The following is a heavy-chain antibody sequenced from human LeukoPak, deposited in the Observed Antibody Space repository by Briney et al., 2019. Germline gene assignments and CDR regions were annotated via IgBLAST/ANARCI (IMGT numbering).Heavy chain of an antibody. CDR3: ARGYSYGFNWFDP. J-gene: IGHJ5*02. D-gene: IGHD5-18*01. CDR2: IYHSGST. Sequence: SGTLSLTCAVSGGSISSSNWWSWVRQPPGKGLEWIGEIYHSGSTNYNPSLKSRVTISVDKSRNQFSLKLSSVTAADTAVYYCARGYSYGFNWFDPWGQGTLVTVSS. V-gene: IGHV4-4*02. CDR1: GGSISSSNW.